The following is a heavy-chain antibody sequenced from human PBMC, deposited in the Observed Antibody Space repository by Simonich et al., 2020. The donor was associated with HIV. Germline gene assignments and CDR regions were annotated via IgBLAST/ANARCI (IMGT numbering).Heavy chain of an antibody. D-gene: IGHD1-1*01. V-gene: IGHV4-39*01. CDR1: GDSISSWTSY. CDR2: IKYIGSS. CDR3: ARHQTGADAFDI. Sequence: QLQVQESGPGLVKPSETLSLTCIVFGDSISSWTSYWGWIRQPPGKGLEWIGNIKYIGSSHYNPSRKSRVTLSVYTSKNQCSPKLTSVTAADTAMDYCARHQTGADAFDIWGQGTMVAVSS. J-gene: IGHJ3*02.